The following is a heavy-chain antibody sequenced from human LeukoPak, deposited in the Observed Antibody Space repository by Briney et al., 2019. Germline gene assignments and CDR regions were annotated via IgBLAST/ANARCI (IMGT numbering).Heavy chain of an antibody. CDR1: GGTFSSYA. D-gene: IGHD3-3*01. CDR2: IIPIFGTA. Sequence: GASVKVSCKASGGTFSSYAISWVRQAPGQGLEWMGGIIPIFGTANYAQKFQGRVTITADESTSTAYMELSSLRSEDTAVYYCARDLEPKYDFWSGPAHIPAHWRQGTLVTVSS. J-gene: IGHJ4*02. CDR3: ARDLEPKYDFWSGPAHIPAH. V-gene: IGHV1-69*13.